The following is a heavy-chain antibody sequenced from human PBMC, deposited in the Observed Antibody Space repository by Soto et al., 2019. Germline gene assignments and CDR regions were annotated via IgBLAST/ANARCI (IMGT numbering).Heavy chain of an antibody. J-gene: IGHJ1*01. CDR2: FDPEDGET. D-gene: IGHD3-22*01. CDR3: ATLYGGHYYDSSGYYEYFQH. V-gene: IGHV1-24*01. Sequence: ASVKVSCKFSGYPLTGLSIHWVRQAPGKGLEWMGGFDPEDGETIYAQKFQGRVTMTEDTSTDTAYMELSSLRSEDTAVYYCATLYGGHYYDSSGYYEYFQHWGQGTLVTVSS. CDR1: GYPLTGLS.